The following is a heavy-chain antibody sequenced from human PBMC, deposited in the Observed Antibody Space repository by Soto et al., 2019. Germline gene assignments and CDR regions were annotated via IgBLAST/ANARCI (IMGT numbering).Heavy chain of an antibody. D-gene: IGHD6-6*01. CDR3: ASRWVYSSSSFYYYGMDV. Sequence: ASVKVSCKASGGTFSSYAISWVRQAPGQGLEWMGGIIPIFGTANYAQKFQGRVTITADKSTSTAYMELSSLRSEDTAVYYCASRWVYSSSSFYYYGMDVWGQGTTVTVSS. V-gene: IGHV1-69*06. CDR2: IIPIFGTA. CDR1: GGTFSSYA. J-gene: IGHJ6*02.